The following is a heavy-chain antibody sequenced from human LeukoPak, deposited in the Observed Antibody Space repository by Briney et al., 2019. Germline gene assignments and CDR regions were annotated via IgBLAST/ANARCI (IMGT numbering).Heavy chain of an antibody. J-gene: IGHJ4*02. CDR3: ARVGIRGVIPFDY. Sequence: PSETLSLTCAVYGGSFSGYYWSWIRQPPGKGLEWIGEINHSGSTNYNPSLKSRVTISVDTSKNQFSLKLSSVTAADTAVYYCARVGIRGVIPFDYWGQGTLVTVSS. CDR1: GGSFSGYY. D-gene: IGHD3-10*01. V-gene: IGHV4-34*01. CDR2: INHSGST.